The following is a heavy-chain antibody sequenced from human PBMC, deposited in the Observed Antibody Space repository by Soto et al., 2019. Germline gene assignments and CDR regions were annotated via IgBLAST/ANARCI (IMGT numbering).Heavy chain of an antibody. CDR1: GFTFSSYS. Sequence: EVQLVESGGGLVQPGGSLRLSCAASGFTFSSYSMNWVRQAPGKGLEWVSYISSSSSTIYYADSVKGRFTISRDNAKNSLYLQMNSLRAEDTAVYYCARTFWSGYIDYWGQGTLVTVSS. D-gene: IGHD3-3*01. CDR2: ISSSSSTI. J-gene: IGHJ4*02. CDR3: ARTFWSGYIDY. V-gene: IGHV3-48*01.